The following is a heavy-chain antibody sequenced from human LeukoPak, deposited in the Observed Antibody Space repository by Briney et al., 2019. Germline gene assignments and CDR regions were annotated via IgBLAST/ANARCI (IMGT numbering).Heavy chain of an antibody. D-gene: IGHD3-16*01. CDR1: RFTFSSYG. V-gene: IGHV3-30*02. Sequence: GGSLRLSCAASRFTFSSYGMHWVRQAPGKGLEWVAFIRYDGINKYYADSVKGRFTISRDNSKNTLYLQMNSLRAEDTAVYYCARSEGFPRVGGHFDYWGQGTLVTVSS. CDR3: ARSEGFPRVGGHFDY. CDR2: IRYDGINK. J-gene: IGHJ4*02.